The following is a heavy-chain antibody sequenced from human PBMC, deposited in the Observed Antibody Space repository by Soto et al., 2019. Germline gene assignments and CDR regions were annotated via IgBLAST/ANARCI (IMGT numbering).Heavy chain of an antibody. D-gene: IGHD7-27*01. Sequence: SETLSLTCTVSGGSMRRSSYYWGWIRQTPGTGLEWIASISYSGMPYYRHSLKGRVAMSVDKSTNEFSLKVTSVTAADTAIYYCARKAWVRFDYWGQGALVTVSS. J-gene: IGHJ4*02. V-gene: IGHV4-39*07. CDR1: GGSMRRSSYY. CDR3: ARKAWVRFDY. CDR2: ISYSGMP.